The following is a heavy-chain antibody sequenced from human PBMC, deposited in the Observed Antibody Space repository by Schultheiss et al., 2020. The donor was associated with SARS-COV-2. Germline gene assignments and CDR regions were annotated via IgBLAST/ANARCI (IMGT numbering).Heavy chain of an antibody. J-gene: IGHJ4*02. CDR2: ISSSSSYT. Sequence: GESLKISCAASGFTFSNYAMTWVRQAPGKGLEWVSYISSSSSYTNYADSVKGRFTISRDNAKNSLYLQMNSLKTEDTAVYYCARGRRIQPWFGIDYWGQGTLVTVSS. CDR3: ARGRRIQPWFGIDY. CDR1: GFTFSNYA. D-gene: IGHD5-18*01. V-gene: IGHV3-11*05.